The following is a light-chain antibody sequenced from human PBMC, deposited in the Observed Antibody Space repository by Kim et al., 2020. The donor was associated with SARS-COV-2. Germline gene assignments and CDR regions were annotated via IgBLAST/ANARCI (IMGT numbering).Light chain of an antibody. CDR1: QGISSY. CDR3: KRLNSYPLT. CDR2: AAS. V-gene: IGKV1-9*01. J-gene: IGKJ4*01. Sequence: ASGGDRVTITCRASQGISSYLAWYQQKPGQAPKLLIHAASTLQTGVPSRFSGSESGTEFTLTISSLQPEDFATYYCKRLNSYPLTFGGGTKVDIK.